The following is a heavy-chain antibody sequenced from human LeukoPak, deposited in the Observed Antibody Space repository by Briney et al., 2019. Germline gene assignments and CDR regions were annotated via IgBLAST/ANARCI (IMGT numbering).Heavy chain of an antibody. CDR3: ARLTEDNWFDP. V-gene: IGHV4-59*08. CDR2: IYYSGST. J-gene: IGHJ5*02. Sequence: SETLSLTCTVSGGSISSYYWSWIRQPPGKGLEWIGYIYYSGSTNYNPSLKSRVTISVATSKNQFSLKLSSVTAADTAVYYCARLTEDNWFDPWGQGTLVTVSS. CDR1: GGSISSYY.